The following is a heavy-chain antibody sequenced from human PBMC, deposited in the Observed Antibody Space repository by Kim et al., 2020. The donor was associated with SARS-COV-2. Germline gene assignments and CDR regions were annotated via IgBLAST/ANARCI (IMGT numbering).Heavy chain of an antibody. J-gene: IGHJ4*02. CDR1: GGTFSSYA. CDR2: IIPIFGTA. V-gene: IGHV1-69*13. D-gene: IGHD5-12*01. Sequence: SVKVSCKASGGTFSSYAISWVRQAPGQGLEWMGGIIPIFGTANYAQKFQGRVTITADESTSTAYMELSSLRSEDTAVYYCASDLLPRGYSAPRAYWGQGTLVTVSS. CDR3: ASDLLPRGYSAPRAY.